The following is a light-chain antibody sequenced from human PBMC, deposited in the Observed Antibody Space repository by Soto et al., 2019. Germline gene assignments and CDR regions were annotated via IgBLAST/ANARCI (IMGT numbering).Light chain of an antibody. Sequence: EIVLTQSPATLYLSPGERATLSCRASQSVSSYLAWYQQKPGQAPRLLIYDASNRATGIPARFSGSGSGTDFTLTISSLEPEDFAVYCCQQRSNWPVTFGQGTRVEIK. V-gene: IGKV3-11*01. CDR3: QQRSNWPVT. J-gene: IGKJ1*01. CDR2: DAS. CDR1: QSVSSY.